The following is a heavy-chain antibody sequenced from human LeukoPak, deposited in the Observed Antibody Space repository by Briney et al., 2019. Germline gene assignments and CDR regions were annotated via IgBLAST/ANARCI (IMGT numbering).Heavy chain of an antibody. Sequence: SETLSLTCTVSGGSISNYYWSWIRQPPGKGLEWIGYIHHSVGTKYNPSLKSRVTISEDTSKNQFSLKLSSVTAADTAVYYCARRSDTSGYYYYFDYWGQGTLVTVSS. CDR3: ARRSDTSGYYYYFDY. D-gene: IGHD3-22*01. CDR1: GGSISNYY. J-gene: IGHJ4*02. V-gene: IGHV4-59*08. CDR2: IHHSVGT.